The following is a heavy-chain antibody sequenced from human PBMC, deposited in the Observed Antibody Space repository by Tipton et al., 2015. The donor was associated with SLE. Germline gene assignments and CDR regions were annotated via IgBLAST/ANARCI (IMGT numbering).Heavy chain of an antibody. CDR1: GGSISSSSYY. CDR3: ATPGDLEEPDARDS. J-gene: IGHJ3*02. Sequence: TLSLTCTVSGGSISSSSYYWGWIRQPPGKGLEWIGYIYYSGSTNTNPSLKSRVTISVDTSKNQFSLKLSSVTAADTAVYYCATPGDLEEPDARDSWGQVKIVTVAS. V-gene: IGHV4-61*05. D-gene: IGHD7-27*01. CDR2: IYYSGST.